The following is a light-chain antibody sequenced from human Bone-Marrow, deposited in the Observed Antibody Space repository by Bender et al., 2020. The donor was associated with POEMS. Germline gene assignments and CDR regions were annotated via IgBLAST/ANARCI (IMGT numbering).Light chain of an antibody. Sequence: QSVLTQPPSASGTPGQRVVISCSGSNSNIGSKYVHWYQQLPGKAPKLVIYSNDHRPSGIPERFSGSSSGTMATLTISGAQVEDEADYYCYSTDSTRDRGMFGGGTKLTVL. CDR1: NSNIGSKY. CDR3: YSTDSTRDRGM. V-gene: IGLV1-47*02. J-gene: IGLJ3*02. CDR2: SND.